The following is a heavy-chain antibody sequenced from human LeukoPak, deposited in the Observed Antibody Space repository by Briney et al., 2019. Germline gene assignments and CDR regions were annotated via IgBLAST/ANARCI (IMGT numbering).Heavy chain of an antibody. CDR3: ARLKDYYFGMDV. Sequence: SETLSLTCTVSGGSISTYYWSWIRQPPGKGLEWIGYIFHIGSTNYNPSLKSRVTISVDTSKNQFSLKLSSVTAADSAVYYCARLKDYYFGMDVWGQGTTVTVSS. CDR2: IFHIGST. V-gene: IGHV4-59*01. CDR1: GGSISTYY. J-gene: IGHJ6*02.